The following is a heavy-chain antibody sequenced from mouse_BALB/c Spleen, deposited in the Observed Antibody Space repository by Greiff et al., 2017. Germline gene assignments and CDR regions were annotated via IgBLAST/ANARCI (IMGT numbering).Heavy chain of an antibody. V-gene: IGHV1S81*02. CDR1: GYTFTSYW. J-gene: IGHJ2*01. CDR3: ARDYYGSKDY. CDR2: INPSNGRT. Sequence: QVQLQQPGAELVKPGASVKLSCKASGYTFTSYWMHWVKQRPGQGLEWIGEINPSNGRTNYNEKFKSKATLTVDKSSSTAYMQLSSLTSEDSAVYYCARDYYGSKDYWGQGTTLTVSS. D-gene: IGHD1-1*01.